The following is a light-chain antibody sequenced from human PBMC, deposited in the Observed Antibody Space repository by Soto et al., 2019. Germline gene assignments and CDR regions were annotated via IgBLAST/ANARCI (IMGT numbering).Light chain of an antibody. Sequence: DIQMTQSPSSVSASVGDRITITCRASQGISSWLVWYQQKPGKAPKLLIYGASSLQSGVPSRFSGSGSGTDFTLPISSLQPEDFATYYCQQANSFPFTFGGGTKLEIK. J-gene: IGKJ4*01. CDR3: QQANSFPFT. V-gene: IGKV1-12*01. CDR2: GAS. CDR1: QGISSW.